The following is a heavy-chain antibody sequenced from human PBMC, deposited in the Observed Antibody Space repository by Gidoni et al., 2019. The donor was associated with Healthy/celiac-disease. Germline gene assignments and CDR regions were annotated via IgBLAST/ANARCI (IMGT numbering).Heavy chain of an antibody. CDR3: ARAQKQGYSYVTPFDY. D-gene: IGHD5-18*01. CDR1: GGTLSSYA. Sequence: QVQLVQSGGEVKKPGSSVKVCCKDAGGTLSSYAISWVRQAPGQGLEWMGGLIPIFGTANYAQKFQGRVTITADESTSTAYMELSSLRSEDTAVYYCARAQKQGYSYVTPFDYWGQGTLVTVSS. V-gene: IGHV1-69*01. J-gene: IGHJ4*02. CDR2: LIPIFGTA.